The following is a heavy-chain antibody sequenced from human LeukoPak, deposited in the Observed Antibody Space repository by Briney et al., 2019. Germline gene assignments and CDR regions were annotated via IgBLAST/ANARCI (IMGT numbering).Heavy chain of an antibody. CDR2: IKQDGSEK. CDR3: AKERGQGMATIGYYFDY. V-gene: IGHV3-7*04. CDR1: GFTFSSYW. D-gene: IGHD5-24*01. J-gene: IGHJ4*02. Sequence: GGSLRLSCAASGFTFSSYWMSWVRQAPGKGLEWVANIKQDGSEKYYVDSVKGRFTVSRDNSKNTLYLQMNSLRGEDTAVYYCAKERGQGMATIGYYFDYWGQGTLVTVSS.